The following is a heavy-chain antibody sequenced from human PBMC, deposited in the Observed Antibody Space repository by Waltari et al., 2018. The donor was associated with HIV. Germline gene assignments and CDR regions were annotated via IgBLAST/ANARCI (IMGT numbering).Heavy chain of an antibody. Sequence: QITLKESGPTLVKPTQTLTLTCTFSGFSLSTNGGAVAWIRQSPGKALEWLALIYWDDDKRYSPSLKSRLTITKDTPKNQVVLTMTNMDPVETATYYCAHSLRHYSSRWTFDYWGQGTLVTVAS. D-gene: IGHD6-13*01. CDR3: AHSLRHYSSRWTFDY. V-gene: IGHV2-5*02. CDR1: GFSLSTNGGA. CDR2: IYWDDDK. J-gene: IGHJ4*02.